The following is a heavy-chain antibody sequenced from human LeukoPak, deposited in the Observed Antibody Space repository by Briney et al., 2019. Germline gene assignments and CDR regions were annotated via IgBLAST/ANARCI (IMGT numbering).Heavy chain of an antibody. CDR1: GFPVSSNY. CDR3: TTTLRWESGIEY. CDR2: LYSGGDT. J-gene: IGHJ4*02. V-gene: IGHV3-53*01. D-gene: IGHD4-23*01. Sequence: QPGGSLRLSCVISGFPVSSNYISWIRQAPGRGLEWVSVLYSGGDTYYIDSLEGRFTISRDDFKNTVYLHMNNLRAEDTAVYFCTTTLRWESGIEYWGQGTLVTVSS.